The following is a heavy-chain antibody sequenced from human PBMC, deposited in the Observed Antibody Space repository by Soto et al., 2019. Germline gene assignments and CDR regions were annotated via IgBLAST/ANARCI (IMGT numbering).Heavy chain of an antibody. D-gene: IGHD6-13*01. J-gene: IGHJ4*02. CDR1: GFTFSSYA. V-gene: IGHV3-30-3*01. CDR3: ARDVFRPVVAGIAAAGTGDY. Sequence: QVQLVESGGGVVQPGRSLRLSCAASGFTFSSYAMHWVRQAPGKGLEWVAVISYDGSNKYYADSVKGRFIISRDNSNNTLYLQMNSLRAEDTAVYYCARDVFRPVVAGIAAAGTGDYWGQGTLVTVSS. CDR2: ISYDGSNK.